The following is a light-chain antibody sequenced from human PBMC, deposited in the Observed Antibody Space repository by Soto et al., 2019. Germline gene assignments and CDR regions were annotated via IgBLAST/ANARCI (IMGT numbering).Light chain of an antibody. CDR1: QSVLYSSNNKNY. CDR3: QQYYSTPWT. Sequence: DIVMTQSPDSLAVSLGERATINCKSSQSVLYSSNNKNYLAWYQQKPGQPPKLLISWASTRESGVPDRFSGSGSGTDLTLTISSLQAEDVAVYYCQQYYSTPWTFGQGTKVXIK. V-gene: IGKV4-1*01. J-gene: IGKJ1*01. CDR2: WAS.